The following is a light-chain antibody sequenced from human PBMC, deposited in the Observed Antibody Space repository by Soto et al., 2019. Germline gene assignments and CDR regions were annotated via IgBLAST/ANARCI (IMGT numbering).Light chain of an antibody. CDR1: QSVSNSY. CDR2: GAS. Sequence: EIVLTQSPGTLSLSPGERATLSCRAGQSVSNSYLAWYQQKPGQAPRLLIYGASSRATGIPDRFSGSGSGTDFTLTISRLEPEDFAVYYCQQYGSSQWTFGQGTKV. CDR3: QQYGSSQWT. J-gene: IGKJ1*01. V-gene: IGKV3-20*01.